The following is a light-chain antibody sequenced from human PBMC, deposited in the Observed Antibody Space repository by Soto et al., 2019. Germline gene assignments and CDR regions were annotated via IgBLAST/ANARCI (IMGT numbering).Light chain of an antibody. Sequence: EIERTQHPSSVSASLGDRATITCRASQGIGSWLAWYQQKPGKAPKFXIYAASSLQSGVPSRFSGSGSGTDFTLTISSLQHEDFATVYCQQANSFSLTFGEGTKVDIK. CDR2: AAS. CDR3: QQANSFSLT. CDR1: QGIGSW. J-gene: IGKJ4*01. V-gene: IGKV1-12*01.